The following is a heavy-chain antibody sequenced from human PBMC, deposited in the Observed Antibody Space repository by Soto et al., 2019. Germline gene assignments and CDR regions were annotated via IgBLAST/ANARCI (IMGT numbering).Heavy chain of an antibody. CDR3: ARVELYCYNWGPFDY. CDR1: GGTFSSYA. D-gene: IGHD2-21*01. Sequence: QVQLVQSGAEVKKPGSSVKVSCKASGGTFSSYAISWVRQAPGQGLEWMGGIIPIFGTANYAQKFQGRITITADESTSTAYMELSSLRSEDTAVYYCARVELYCYNWGPFDYWGQGTLVTVSS. CDR2: IIPIFGTA. J-gene: IGHJ4*02. V-gene: IGHV1-69*01.